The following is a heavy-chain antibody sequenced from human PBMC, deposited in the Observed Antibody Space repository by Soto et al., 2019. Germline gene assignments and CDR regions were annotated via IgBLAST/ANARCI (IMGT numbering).Heavy chain of an antibody. CDR1: GGSLCGFY. J-gene: IGHJ4*02. D-gene: IGHD6-19*01. V-gene: IGHV4-34*01. CDR3: VREQWLAH. CDR2: INHSGST. Sequence: PPETLSLTSAVYGGSLCGFYWSWIRQPPGKGLEWIGEINHSGSTNYNPSLKSRVTISVDTSKNQFSLKLSSVTAADTAVYYCVREQWLAHWGQGTLVTVS.